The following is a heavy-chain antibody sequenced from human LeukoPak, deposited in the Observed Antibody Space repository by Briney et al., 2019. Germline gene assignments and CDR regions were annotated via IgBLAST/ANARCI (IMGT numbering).Heavy chain of an antibody. V-gene: IGHV3-23*01. CDR2: ISGSGGST. CDR3: GIAAAAHYYFDY. J-gene: IGHJ4*02. CDR1: GFTFSSYA. Sequence: GGSLRLSCAASGFTFSSYAMSWVRQAPGKGLEWVSAISGSGGSTYYADSVKGRFTISRDNSKNTLYLQMNSLRAEDTAVYYCGIAAAAHYYFDYWGQGTLVTVSS. D-gene: IGHD6-13*01.